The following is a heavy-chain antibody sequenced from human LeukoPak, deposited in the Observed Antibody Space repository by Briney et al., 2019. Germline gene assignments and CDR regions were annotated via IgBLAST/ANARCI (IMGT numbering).Heavy chain of an antibody. CDR3: ASPGGGSYYGAFDI. CDR1: GFTFSSYS. J-gene: IGHJ3*02. V-gene: IGHV3-21*01. Sequence: PGGSLRLSCAASGFTFSSYSMNWVRQAPGKGLEWVSSISSSSSYIYYADSVKGRFTISRDNAKNSLYLQMNSLRAEDTAVYYCASPGGGSYYGAFDIWGQGTMVTVSS. CDR2: ISSSSSYI. D-gene: IGHD1-26*01.